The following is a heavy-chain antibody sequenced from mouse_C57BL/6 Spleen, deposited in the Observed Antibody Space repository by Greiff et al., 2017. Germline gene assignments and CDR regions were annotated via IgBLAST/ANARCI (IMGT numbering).Heavy chain of an antibody. V-gene: IGHV1-19*01. J-gene: IGHJ2*01. D-gene: IGHD2-4*01. Sequence: VQLQQSGPELVKPGDSVKISCKASGYSFTGYFMNWVMQSHGKSLEWTGVINPYNGGTSYNQKFKGKDTLTVYKPSSTAYMELNSLTSEDSAVYYCARSGDYDGDFAYWGQGTTLTVSS. CDR1: GYSFTGYF. CDR2: INPYNGGT. CDR3: ARSGDYDGDFAY.